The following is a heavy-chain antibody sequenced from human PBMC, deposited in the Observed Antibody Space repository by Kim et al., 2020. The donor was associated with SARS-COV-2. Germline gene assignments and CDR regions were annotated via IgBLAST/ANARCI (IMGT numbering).Heavy chain of an antibody. CDR2: IYPGDSDN. CDR3: ARRAYYYDSSGYYYAVGYFDY. V-gene: IGHV5-51*01. Sequence: GESLKISCKGSGYSFTSYWIGWIRQKSGNSLEWMGIIYPGDSDNRYSPSFQGQVTISADKSISTAYLKWSSLKASDTAMYYCARRAYYYDSSGYYYAVGYFDYWGQGTLVTVSS. D-gene: IGHD3-22*01. J-gene: IGHJ4*02. CDR1: GYSFTSYW.